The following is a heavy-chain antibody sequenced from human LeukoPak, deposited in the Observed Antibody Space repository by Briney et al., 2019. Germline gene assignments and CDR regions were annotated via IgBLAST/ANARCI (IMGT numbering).Heavy chain of an antibody. CDR3: ARAGAWQIDP. J-gene: IGHJ5*02. Sequence: PSETLSLTCTVSGGSMHLFYWTWIRQSPGKGLEWIGHIFYTGSSNYNPSLKSRVTISLDRSKNQFSLRLTSVTAADTAVYYCARAGAWQIDPWGQGTLVTVSS. V-gene: IGHV4-59*01. CDR1: GGSMHLFY. D-gene: IGHD3-10*01. CDR2: IFYTGSS.